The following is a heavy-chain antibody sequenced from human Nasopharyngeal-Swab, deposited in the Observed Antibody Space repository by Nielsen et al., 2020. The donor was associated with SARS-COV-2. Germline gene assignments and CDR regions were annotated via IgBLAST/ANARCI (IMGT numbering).Heavy chain of an antibody. CDR1: GGSVTSGRYY. CDR3: ATWGGHGDHLPTYWSFDL. V-gene: IGHV4-61*01. J-gene: IGHJ2*01. D-gene: IGHD4-17*01. Sequence: SETLSLTCTVSGGSVTSGRYYWSWIRQSPGRGLEWVGYIFHTGSTTYNPSLKSRVTISLDTSHSQISLRLRSVTAADTAVYYCATWGGHGDHLPTYWSFDLWGRGTLVTVSS. CDR2: IFHTGST.